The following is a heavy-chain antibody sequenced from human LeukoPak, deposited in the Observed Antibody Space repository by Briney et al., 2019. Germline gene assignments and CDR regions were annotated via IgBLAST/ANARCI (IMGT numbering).Heavy chain of an antibody. CDR3: ARALCIWGGDCHYFDY. CDR2: IKEDGSEK. J-gene: IGHJ4*02. CDR1: GFTFSTYW. V-gene: IGHV3-7*01. Sequence: GGSLRLSCAASGFTFSTYWMTWVRQAPGKGLGWVANIKEDGSEKYYVDSVKGRFTISRDNAKNSLYLQMNSLRAEDTAVYYCARALCIWGGDCHYFDYWGQGTLVTVSS. D-gene: IGHD2-21*01.